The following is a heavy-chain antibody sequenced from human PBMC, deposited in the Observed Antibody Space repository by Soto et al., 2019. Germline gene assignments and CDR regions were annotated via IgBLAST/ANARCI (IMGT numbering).Heavy chain of an antibody. J-gene: IGHJ6*02. V-gene: IGHV1-3*01. D-gene: IGHD3-10*01. CDR3: ARAITMVRGVVTIYYYGMDV. CDR1: GYTFTSYA. CDR2: INAGNGNT. Sequence: ASVKVSCKASGYTFTSYAIHWVRQAPGQRLEWMGWINAGNGNTKYSQKFQGRVTITRDTSASTAYMELSSLRSEDTAVYYCARAITMVRGVVTIYYYGMDVWGQGTTVTVSS.